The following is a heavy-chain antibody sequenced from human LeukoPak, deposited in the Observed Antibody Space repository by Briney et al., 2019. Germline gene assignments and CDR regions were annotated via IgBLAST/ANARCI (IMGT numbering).Heavy chain of an antibody. Sequence: GGSLRLSCAASGFTFSSYWMRWVRQAPGKGLEWVANIKQDGSEKNYMDSVKGRFIISRDNAKNSLYLQMNTLRADDTAVYYCAREGFVTGSNWGQGTLVTVSS. V-gene: IGHV3-7*03. CDR1: GFTFSSYW. J-gene: IGHJ4*02. CDR3: AREGFVTGSN. CDR2: IKQDGSEK. D-gene: IGHD2-21*01.